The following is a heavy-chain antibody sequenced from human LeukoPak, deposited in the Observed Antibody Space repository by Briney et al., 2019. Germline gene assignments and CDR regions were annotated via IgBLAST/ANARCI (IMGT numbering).Heavy chain of an antibody. CDR3: AKEFSSVTFFDY. CDR1: GFTFSSYG. J-gene: IGHJ4*02. D-gene: IGHD4-17*01. V-gene: IGHV3-23*01. Sequence: GGTLRLSCAASGFTFSSYGMSWVRQAPGKGLEWVSAISGSGGSTHYADSVKGRFIISRDNSKNSLYLQMNSLRAEDTAVYSCAKEFSSVTFFDYWGQGTLVTVSS. CDR2: ISGSGGST.